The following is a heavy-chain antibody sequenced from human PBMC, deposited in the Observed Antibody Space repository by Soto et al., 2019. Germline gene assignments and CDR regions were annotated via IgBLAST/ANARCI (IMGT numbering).Heavy chain of an antibody. J-gene: IGHJ5*02. CDR3: AKESFYDFWTPGP. CDR1: GFTFSSYG. D-gene: IGHD3-3*01. Sequence: GGSLRLSCAASGFTFSSYGMHWVRQAPGKGLEWVAVISYDGSNKYYADSVKGRFTISRDNSKNTLYLQMNSLRAEDTAVYYCAKESFYDFWTPGPWGQGTLVTVSS. V-gene: IGHV3-30*18. CDR2: ISYDGSNK.